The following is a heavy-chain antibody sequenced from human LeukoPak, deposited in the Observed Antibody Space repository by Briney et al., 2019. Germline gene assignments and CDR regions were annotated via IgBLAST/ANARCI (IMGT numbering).Heavy chain of an antibody. CDR2: ISGSGDRT. Sequence: GGSLRLSCAASGFTFSSSAMSWVRQAPGKGLEWVSTISGSGDRTYYADSVKGRFTISRDNSKNTLFLHMNSLRAEDTAVYSCAKGYYGSGSYGWFDYWGQRTLVTVSS. V-gene: IGHV3-23*01. CDR3: AKGYYGSGSYGWFDY. D-gene: IGHD3-10*01. CDR1: GFTFSSSA. J-gene: IGHJ4*02.